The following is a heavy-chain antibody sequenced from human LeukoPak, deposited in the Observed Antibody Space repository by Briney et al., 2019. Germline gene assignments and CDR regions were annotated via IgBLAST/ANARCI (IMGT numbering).Heavy chain of an antibody. CDR3: ARDYHSGYDLAWLNWFDP. J-gene: IGHJ5*02. Sequence: ASVKVSCKASGYTFTSYCISWVRQAPGQGLEWMGWISAYNGNTNYAQKLQGRVTMTTDTSTSTAYMELRSLRSDDTAVYYCARDYHSGYDLAWLNWFDPWGQGTLVTVSS. D-gene: IGHD5-12*01. CDR1: GYTFTSYC. CDR2: ISAYNGNT. V-gene: IGHV1-18*01.